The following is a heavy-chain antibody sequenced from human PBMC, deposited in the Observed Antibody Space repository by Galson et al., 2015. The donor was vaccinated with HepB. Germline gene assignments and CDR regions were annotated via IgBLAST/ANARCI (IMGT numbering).Heavy chain of an antibody. Sequence: SLRLSCAASGFTFSAHNMHWVRQAPGKGLEWVAVISFDGNYKYYVDSVKGRFTISRDNSENTLYLEMNSLGAEDTAIYYCARALTPRDYHYALDVWGQGTTVIVSS. D-gene: IGHD1-14*01. J-gene: IGHJ6*02. CDR1: GFTFSAHN. CDR3: ARALTPRDYHYALDV. CDR2: ISFDGNYK. V-gene: IGHV3-30*03.